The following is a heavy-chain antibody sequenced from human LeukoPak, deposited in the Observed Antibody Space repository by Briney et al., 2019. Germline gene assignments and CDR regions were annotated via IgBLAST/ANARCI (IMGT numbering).Heavy chain of an antibody. CDR2: VYSSGST. CDR3: ARSSAWSPFDS. Sequence: SETLSLTCTVSGGSIRSYYWSWIRHPPGTGLEWIGYVYSSGSTNHNPSLKSRATISIDTSKNQFSLRLGSVTAADTAVYFCARSSAWSPFDSWGQGILVTVSS. V-gene: IGHV4-59*01. D-gene: IGHD6-19*01. J-gene: IGHJ4*02. CDR1: GGSIRSYY.